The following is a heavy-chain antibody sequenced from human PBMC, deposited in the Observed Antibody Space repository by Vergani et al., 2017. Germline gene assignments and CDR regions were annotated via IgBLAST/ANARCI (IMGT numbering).Heavy chain of an antibody. Sequence: QVQLQESGPGLVKPSETLSLTCTVSGGPISSYYWSWIRQPPGKGLEWIGYIYYSGSTNYNPSLTSRVTISVDTSKNQFSLKLSSVTAADTAVYYCARARLDYDFLSGYYTDAFDIWGQGTMVTVSA. V-gene: IGHV4-59*01. CDR2: IYYSGST. CDR1: GGPISSYY. J-gene: IGHJ3*02. CDR3: ARARLDYDFLSGYYTDAFDI. D-gene: IGHD3-3*01.